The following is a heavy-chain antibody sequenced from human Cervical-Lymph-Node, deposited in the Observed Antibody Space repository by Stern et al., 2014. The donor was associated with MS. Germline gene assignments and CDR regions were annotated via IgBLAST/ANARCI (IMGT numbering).Heavy chain of an antibody. CDR2: IVPILGIT. CDR1: EGTLGDST. J-gene: IGHJ4*02. CDR3: ARTSLLDS. D-gene: IGHD1-1*01. V-gene: IGHV1-69*09. Sequence: QVQLVQSGTEVKKPGSSVKVSCKPSEGTLGDSTINWVRQAPGQGLEWMGRIVPILGITTYTQNFQGRVTFTADDSRTTAYLELRGLRSDDTAIYYCARTSLLDSWGQGTLVTVSS.